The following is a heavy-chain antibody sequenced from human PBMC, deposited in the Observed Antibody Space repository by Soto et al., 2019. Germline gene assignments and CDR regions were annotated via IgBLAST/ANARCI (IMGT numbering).Heavy chain of an antibody. CDR3: ARRYGWLYFDY. CDR1: GDSISSSNYF. D-gene: IGHD6-19*01. CDR2: IFYSGST. Sequence: QLQLQESGPGLVKPWETLSLTCTVSGDSISSSNYFWGWIRQPPGKGLEWIGTIFYSGSTYYNPSLKRRVTISVDTTQNQFSLRLISVTAADTALYYCARRYGWLYFDYWGQGSLVTVSS. J-gene: IGHJ4*02. V-gene: IGHV4-39*01.